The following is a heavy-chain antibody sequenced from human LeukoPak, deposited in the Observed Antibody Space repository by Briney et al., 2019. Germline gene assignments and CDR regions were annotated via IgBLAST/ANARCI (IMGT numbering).Heavy chain of an antibody. CDR1: GDSVSNGGYF. D-gene: IGHD1-1*01. CDR2: IYYTGST. V-gene: IGHV4-31*03. Sequence: SETLSLTCTVSGDSVSNGGYFWSWIRQHPGKGLEWIGYIYYTGSTTYNPSLQSRVTMSVDTSKNNFSLRLNPVTAADTAVYFCARGLPGARIPYHFDSWGQGTLVAVSS. CDR3: ARGLPGARIPYHFDS. J-gene: IGHJ4*02.